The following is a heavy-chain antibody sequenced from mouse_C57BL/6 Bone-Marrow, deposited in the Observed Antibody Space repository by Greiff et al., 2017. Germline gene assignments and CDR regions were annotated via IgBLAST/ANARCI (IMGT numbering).Heavy chain of an antibody. CDR3: ARKGPYYFDY. CDR2: IRNKANGYTT. Sequence: EVKLVESGGGLVQPGGSLSLSCAASGFTFTDYYMSWVRQPPGKALEWLGFIRNKANGYTTEYSASVKGRFTISRDNSQSILYLQMNALRAEDSATYYCARKGPYYFDYWGQGTTLTVSS. D-gene: IGHD3-3*01. V-gene: IGHV7-3*01. CDR1: GFTFTDYY. J-gene: IGHJ2*01.